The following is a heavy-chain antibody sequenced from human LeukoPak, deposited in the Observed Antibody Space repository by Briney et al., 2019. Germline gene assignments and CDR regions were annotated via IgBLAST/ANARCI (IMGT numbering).Heavy chain of an antibody. V-gene: IGHV3-15*01. J-gene: IGHJ4*02. CDR1: GFTFSNAW. CDR2: IKSKTDGGTT. Sequence: GGSLRLSCAASGFTFSNAWMSWVRQAPGKGLEWVGRIKSKTDGGTTDYAAPVKGRFTISRDDSKNTLYLQMNSLKTEDKAVYYCTTDPSGYESHYFDYWGQGTLVTVSS. D-gene: IGHD5-12*01. CDR3: TTDPSGYESHYFDY.